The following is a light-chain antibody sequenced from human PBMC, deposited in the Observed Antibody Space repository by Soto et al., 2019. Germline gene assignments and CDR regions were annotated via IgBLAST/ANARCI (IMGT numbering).Light chain of an antibody. CDR2: EVS. J-gene: IGLJ1*01. Sequence: QSALTQPASVSGSPGQSITISCTGTSSDVGGYKYVSWYQQHPGKAPKLLIYEVSNRPSGISNRFSASKSDNTASLTISGLRAEDEADYYCSSYAGSNNVFGTGTRSPS. CDR3: SSYAGSNNV. V-gene: IGLV2-14*01. CDR1: SSDVGGYKY.